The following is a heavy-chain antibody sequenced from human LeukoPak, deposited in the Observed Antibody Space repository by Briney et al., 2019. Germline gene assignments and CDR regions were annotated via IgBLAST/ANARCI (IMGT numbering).Heavy chain of an antibody. CDR1: GFTFSSYW. CDR3: TRAYDGSGYYYGTGY. V-gene: IGHV3-74*01. CDR2: INSDGSST. J-gene: IGHJ4*02. D-gene: IGHD3-22*01. Sequence: GGSLRLSCAASGFTFSSYWMHWVRQAPGKGLVWVSRINSDGSSTSYADSVKGRFTISRDNAKYTLYLQMNSLRAEDTAVYYCTRAYDGSGYYYGTGYWGQGTLVTVSS.